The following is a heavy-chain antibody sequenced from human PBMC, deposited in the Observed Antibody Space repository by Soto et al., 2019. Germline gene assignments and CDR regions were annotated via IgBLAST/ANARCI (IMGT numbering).Heavy chain of an antibody. CDR3: ARPEYSSLSYGMDV. D-gene: IGHD6-6*01. Sequence: EVQLVESGGGLVQPGGSLRLSCAASGFTFSSYSMNWVRQPPGKGQEWVSYISSSSSTVYYADSVKGRFTIARDNAKNSLYLQMNSLRDEDTAVYYCARPEYSSLSYGMDVWGQGTTVTVSS. CDR1: GFTFSSYS. V-gene: IGHV3-48*02. CDR2: ISSSSSTV. J-gene: IGHJ6*02.